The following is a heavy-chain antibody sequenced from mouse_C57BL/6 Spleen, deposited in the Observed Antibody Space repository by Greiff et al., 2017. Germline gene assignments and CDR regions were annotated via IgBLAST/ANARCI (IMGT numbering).Heavy chain of an antibody. V-gene: IGHV14-4*01. Sequence: VQLQQSGAELVRPGASVKLSCTASGFNIKDDYMHWVKQRPEQGLEWIGWIDPENGDTEYASKFQGKATLTADTSSNTAYLQLSSLTSEDTAVYYCTKVYYGYDGYYFDYWGQGTTLTVSS. CDR1: GFNIKDDY. CDR2: IDPENGDT. J-gene: IGHJ2*01. D-gene: IGHD2-2*01. CDR3: TKVYYGYDGYYFDY.